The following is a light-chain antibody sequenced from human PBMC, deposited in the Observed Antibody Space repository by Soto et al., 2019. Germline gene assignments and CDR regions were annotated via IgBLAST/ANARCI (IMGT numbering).Light chain of an antibody. CDR1: QSVLYSSNNKNY. CDR3: QQYYSTFT. Sequence: DIVMTQSPDSLAVSLGERAIINCKSSQSVLYSSNNKNYLAWYQQKPGQPPKLLIYWASTRESGVPDRFSGSGSGTDFTLTISSLQAEDVAVYYCQQYYSTFTFGGGTKVEIK. J-gene: IGKJ4*01. CDR2: WAS. V-gene: IGKV4-1*01.